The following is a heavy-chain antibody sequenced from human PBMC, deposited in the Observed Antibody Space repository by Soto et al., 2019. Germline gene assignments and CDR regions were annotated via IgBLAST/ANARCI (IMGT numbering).Heavy chain of an antibody. CDR3: ARGGDGYDLNN. J-gene: IGHJ4*02. Sequence: SVKVSCKASGGGNLRDYRTTWVRRAPGQGLEWMGGIIPKLGSANYAQNFQGRVTITADESTNTVYMELRSLRSDDTAVYYCARGGDGYDLNNWGQGTLVTVSS. D-gene: IGHD5-12*01. CDR2: IIPKLGSA. CDR1: GGGNLRDYR. V-gene: IGHV1-69*13.